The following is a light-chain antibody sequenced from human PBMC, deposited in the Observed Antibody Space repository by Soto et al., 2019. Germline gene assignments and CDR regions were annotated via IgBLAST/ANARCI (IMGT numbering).Light chain of an antibody. Sequence: QSVLTQPPSASGSPGLRVTISCSGSNSNIGSRTVTWYQQHPGTAPKLLIFSNNQRPSGVPDRFSGSKSGTSASLAISGLQSGDEADYYCAAWDGSLNGVVFGGGTKLTVL. CDR1: NSNIGSRT. CDR3: AAWDGSLNGVV. CDR2: SNN. V-gene: IGLV1-44*01. J-gene: IGLJ2*01.